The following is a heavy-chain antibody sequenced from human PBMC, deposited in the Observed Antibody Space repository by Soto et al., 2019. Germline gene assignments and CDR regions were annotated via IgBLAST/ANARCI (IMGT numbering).Heavy chain of an antibody. CDR2: MFPGGTT. D-gene: IGHD3-10*01. V-gene: IGHV4-4*07. CDR3: ARTLSGFTYGSRQFYFDY. J-gene: IGHJ4*02. Sequence: SETLSLTCTVSGDPITSYFWSWIRQPAGKGLEWIGYMFPGGTTSHNTSLKSRVSMSIDTSKNRFSLTLTSVTAADTAVYYCARTLSGFTYGSRQFYFDYWGQGTLVTVSS. CDR1: GDPITSYF.